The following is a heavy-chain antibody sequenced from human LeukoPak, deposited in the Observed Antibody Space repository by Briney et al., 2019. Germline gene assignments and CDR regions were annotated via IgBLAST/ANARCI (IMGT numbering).Heavy chain of an antibody. CDR2: IIPIFGTA. CDR3: ASTPNYDFWSGYYTVVDY. J-gene: IGHJ4*02. CDR1: GGTFSSYA. Sequence: SVQVSCKASGGTFSSYAISWVRQAPGQGLEWMGGIIPIFGTANYAQKFQGRVTITTDESTSTAYMELSSLRSEDTAVYYCASTPNYDFWSGYYTVVDYWGQGTLVTVSS. D-gene: IGHD3-3*01. V-gene: IGHV1-69*05.